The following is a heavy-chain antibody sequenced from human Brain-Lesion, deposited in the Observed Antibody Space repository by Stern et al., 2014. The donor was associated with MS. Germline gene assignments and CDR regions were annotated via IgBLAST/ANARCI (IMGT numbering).Heavy chain of an antibody. CDR2: IFKSGST. Sequence: QLQLQESGPGLVKPSQTLSLSCTVSGGSISSGGYYWSWIRQPAGKGLEWIGRIFKSGSTSYHPSLKRRVTISIDTSKNQFSPKLNSMTAADTAVYYCARGRVVPGFQYYATDVWGQGTTVIVSS. D-gene: IGHD2-2*01. V-gene: IGHV4-61*02. CDR3: ARGRVVPGFQYYATDV. J-gene: IGHJ6*02. CDR1: GGSISSGGYY.